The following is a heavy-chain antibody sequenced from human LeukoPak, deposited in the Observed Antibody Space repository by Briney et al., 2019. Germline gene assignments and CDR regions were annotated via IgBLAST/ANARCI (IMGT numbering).Heavy chain of an antibody. CDR1: GYTFTGYY. V-gene: IGHV1-2*02. J-gene: IGHJ5*02. CDR2: INPNSGGT. Sequence: GASVRVSCKASGYTFTGYYMHWVRQAPGQGLEWMGWINPNSGGTKYAQKFQGRVTMTRDTSISTAYMELSRLRSDDTAVYYCARGEYDYVWGSYRYTDSWFDPWGQGTLVTVSS. D-gene: IGHD3-16*02. CDR3: ARGEYDYVWGSYRYTDSWFDP.